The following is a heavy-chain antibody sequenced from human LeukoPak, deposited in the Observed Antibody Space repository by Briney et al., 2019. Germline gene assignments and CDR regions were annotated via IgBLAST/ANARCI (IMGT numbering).Heavy chain of an antibody. Sequence: GGSLRLSCAASGFTFSSYGMSWVRQAPGKGLEWVSAISGSGGSTYYADSVKGRFTISRDNSKNTLYLQMSSLRAEDTAVYYCAKDRATYYYGSGSYPLWGQGTLVTVSS. J-gene: IGHJ4*02. CDR3: AKDRATYYYGSGSYPL. CDR1: GFTFSSYG. CDR2: ISGSGGST. D-gene: IGHD3-10*01. V-gene: IGHV3-23*01.